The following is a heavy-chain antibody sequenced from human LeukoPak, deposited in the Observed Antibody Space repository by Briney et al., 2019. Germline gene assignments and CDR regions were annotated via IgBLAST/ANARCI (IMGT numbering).Heavy chain of an antibody. V-gene: IGHV3-21*01. CDR1: GFTFSSYS. CDR2: ISSSSNHI. CDR3: ARGEQWLPTGIDY. Sequence: GGSLRLSCAASGFTFSSYSMNWVRQAPGEALEWVSSISSSSNHIYHADSVKGRFTISRDNAKNSLYLQMNSLRAEDTAVYYCARGEQWLPTGIDYWGQGTLVTVSS. J-gene: IGHJ4*02. D-gene: IGHD6-19*01.